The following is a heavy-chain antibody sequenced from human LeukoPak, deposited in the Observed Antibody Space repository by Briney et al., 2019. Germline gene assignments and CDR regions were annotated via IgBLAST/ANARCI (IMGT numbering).Heavy chain of an antibody. CDR1: GFPFISYW. CDR2: IKQDGSEK. D-gene: IGHD6-19*01. J-gene: IGHJ4*02. Sequence: GGSLSLSCAASGFPFISYWMSWVRPAPGKGLEWVANIKQDGSEKYYVDSVKGRFTISRDNAKNSLYLQMNSLRAEDTAVYYCARDIFLVAVAGTVDYWGQGTLVTVSS. V-gene: IGHV3-7*01. CDR3: ARDIFLVAVAGTVDY.